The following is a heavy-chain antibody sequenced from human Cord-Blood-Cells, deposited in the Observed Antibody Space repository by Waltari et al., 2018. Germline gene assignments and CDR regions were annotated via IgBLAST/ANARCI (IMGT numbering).Heavy chain of an antibody. V-gene: IGHV3-30*18. D-gene: IGHD7-27*01. Sequence: QVQLVESGGGVVQPGRSMRLSCAASGFTFSSYGMPWVRQAPGKGLEWVAVISYDGSNKYYADSVKGRFTISRDNSKNTLYLQMNSLRAEDTAVYYCAKDFLGMDDAFDIWGQGTMVTVSS. CDR3: AKDFLGMDDAFDI. CDR2: ISYDGSNK. J-gene: IGHJ3*02. CDR1: GFTFSSYG.